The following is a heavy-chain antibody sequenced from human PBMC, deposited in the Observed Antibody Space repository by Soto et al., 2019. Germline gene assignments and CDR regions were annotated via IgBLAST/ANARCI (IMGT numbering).Heavy chain of an antibody. Sequence: QITLKESGPTLVKPTQTLTLTCTFSGFSLNTYGMYVGWIRQPPGKALEWLALIYWDDDKRYSPSLKNRVSITKVTSKNQVILTMTNMDPVDTATYYCAHNGRHSGYDCAFDMWGQGTVVTVSA. V-gene: IGHV2-5*02. J-gene: IGHJ3*02. D-gene: IGHD5-12*01. CDR2: IYWDDDK. CDR1: GFSLNTYGMY. CDR3: AHNGRHSGYDCAFDM.